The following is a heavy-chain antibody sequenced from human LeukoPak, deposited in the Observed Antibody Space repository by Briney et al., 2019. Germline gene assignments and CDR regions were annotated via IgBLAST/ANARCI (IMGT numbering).Heavy chain of an antibody. V-gene: IGHV3-48*04. Sequence: GGSLRLSCAASGFTFSSYAMSWVRQAPGKGLEWVSAISGSGSTIYYADSVKGRFTISRDNAKNSLYLQMNSLRAEDTAVYYCARRQLVRPIDYWGQGTLVTVSS. CDR1: GFTFSSYA. D-gene: IGHD6-13*01. CDR2: ISGSGSTI. J-gene: IGHJ4*02. CDR3: ARRQLVRPIDY.